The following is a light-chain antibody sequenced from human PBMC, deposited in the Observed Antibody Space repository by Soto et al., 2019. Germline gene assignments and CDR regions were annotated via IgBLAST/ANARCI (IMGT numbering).Light chain of an antibody. J-gene: IGKJ5*01. Sequence: DIQMTQSPSTLSGSVGDRVTITCRASQTISSWLAWYQQKPGRAPKLLIYAASRLQGGVRLRFSGSGSGTEFTLSISSLQPEDVATYYCQQLDSFPLTFGQGTRLENK. CDR1: QTISSW. CDR2: AAS. V-gene: IGKV1-5*01. CDR3: QQLDSFPLT.